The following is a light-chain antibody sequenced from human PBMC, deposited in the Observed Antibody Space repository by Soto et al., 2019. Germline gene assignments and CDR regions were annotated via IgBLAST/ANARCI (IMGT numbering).Light chain of an antibody. CDR3: QHYINAPQT. J-gene: IGKJ1*01. CDR2: WAS. V-gene: IGKV4-1*01. Sequence: DIVMTQSPDSLAVSLGERATINCKSSQSVLYSPNNKNYLAWYQQKPGQPPKLLVYWASTRESGVPDRFSGSGSETDFTLNINSLQAEDVAVYYCQHYINAPQTFGQGTKVEIK. CDR1: QSVLYSPNNKNY.